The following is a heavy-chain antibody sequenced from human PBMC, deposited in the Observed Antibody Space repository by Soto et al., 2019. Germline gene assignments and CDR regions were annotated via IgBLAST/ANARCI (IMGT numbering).Heavy chain of an antibody. CDR3: AHRILRAVFGLIATTAIYFNF. Sequence: QITLNESGPPVVKPAETLTLTCTFSGFSLTTSGVGVGWIRQSPGKAPEWLALIYWDDDKRDSASLKSRLTFTNDTSKNQVVLTMTSVDPADTATYYCAHRILRAVFGLIATTAIYFNFWGQGAPVVVSS. CDR1: GFSLTTSGVG. CDR2: IYWDDDK. J-gene: IGHJ4*02. V-gene: IGHV2-5*02. D-gene: IGHD3-3*01.